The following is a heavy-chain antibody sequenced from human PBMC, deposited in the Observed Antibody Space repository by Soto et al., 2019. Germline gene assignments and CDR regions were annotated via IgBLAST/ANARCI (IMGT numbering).Heavy chain of an antibody. J-gene: IGHJ5*02. CDR2: ISYSGTT. D-gene: IGHD5-18*01. CDR1: GDSISSNNNY. V-gene: IGHV4-30-4*01. CDR3: ARGRGYSYGLDP. Sequence: SETLSLTCTVSGDSISSNNNYWSWIRQPPGEGLEWIGFISYSGTTSYSPSLKSRVAISLDTSKNQFSLSLSSVTAADTAVYYCARGRGYSYGLDPWGQGTLITVSS.